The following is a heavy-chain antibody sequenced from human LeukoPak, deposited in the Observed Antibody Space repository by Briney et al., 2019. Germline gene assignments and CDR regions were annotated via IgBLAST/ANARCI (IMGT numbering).Heavy chain of an antibody. V-gene: IGHV4-59*01. J-gene: IGHJ4*02. CDR2: IYYSGST. CDR1: GGSISSYY. Sequence: SETLSLTCTVSGGSISSYYWSWIRQPPGKGLEWIGYIYYSGSTNYNPSLKSRVTISVDTSKNQFSLKLSSVTAADTAVYYCAREAGSERYFDSWGQGTLVTVSS. CDR3: AREAGSERYFDS.